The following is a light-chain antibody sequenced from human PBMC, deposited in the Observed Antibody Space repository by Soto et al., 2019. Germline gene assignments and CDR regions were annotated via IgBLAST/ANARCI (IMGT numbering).Light chain of an antibody. CDR2: DSS. CDR3: QQRSNWPPFT. J-gene: IGKJ5*01. V-gene: IGKV3-11*01. CDR1: QSVRSI. Sequence: IVLTQSPGTLCLSPGERATLSCRASQSVRSILALYHHKPGEAPSLLISDSSIRAAGIPDRSSGSGSGTDFTLTISSLEPEDFAVYYCQQRSNWPPFTFGQGTRLEIK.